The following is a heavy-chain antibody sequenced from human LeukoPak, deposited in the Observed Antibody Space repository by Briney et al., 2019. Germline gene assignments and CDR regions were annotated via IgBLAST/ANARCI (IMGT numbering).Heavy chain of an antibody. J-gene: IGHJ4*02. Sequence: GGSLRLSCAASGFSFRAYTMNWVRQAPGKGLEWISFISSSSRTIYYAASVKGRFTISRDNAKNSLYLQMNSLRVEDTAVYYCARDHGDYAYWGQGTLVTVSS. CDR3: ARDHGDYAY. CDR1: GFSFRAYT. V-gene: IGHV3-48*01. D-gene: IGHD4-17*01. CDR2: ISSSSRTI.